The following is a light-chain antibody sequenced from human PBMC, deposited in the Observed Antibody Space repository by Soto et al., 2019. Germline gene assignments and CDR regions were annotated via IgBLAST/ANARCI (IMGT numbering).Light chain of an antibody. J-gene: IGKJ3*01. CDR1: QGISNF. V-gene: IGKV1-27*01. CDR2: AAS. CDR3: QKYNSAPFT. Sequence: DTQMTQSPSSLSASVGDRVTITCRASQGISNFLAWYQQKPGKVPKLLIYAASTLQSGVPSRFSGSGSGTDFTLTISSLQPEDVATYYWQKYNSAPFTFGPGTKVDIK.